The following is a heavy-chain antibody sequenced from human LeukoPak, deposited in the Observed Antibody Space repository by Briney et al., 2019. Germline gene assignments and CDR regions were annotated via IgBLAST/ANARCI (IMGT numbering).Heavy chain of an antibody. V-gene: IGHV4-38-2*01. J-gene: IGHJ1*01. Sequence: SETLSLTCAVSGYSISSGYYWGWIRQPPGKGLEWIGSIYYSGSTYYNPSLKSRVTISVDTSKNQFSLKLSSVTAADTAVYYCARHGYYYDSSGYYLEYFQHWGQGTLVTVSS. CDR2: IYYSGST. CDR1: GYSISSGYY. D-gene: IGHD3-22*01. CDR3: ARHGYYYDSSGYYLEYFQH.